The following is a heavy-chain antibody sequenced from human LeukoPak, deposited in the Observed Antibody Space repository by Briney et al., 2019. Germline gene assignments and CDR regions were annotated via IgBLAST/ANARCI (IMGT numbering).Heavy chain of an antibody. CDR2: IKQDGSEK. J-gene: IGHJ3*02. D-gene: IGHD3-22*01. Sequence: GGSLRLSSAASGFIFSSYWMSWVRQAPGKGLEWVANIKQDGSEKYYVDSVKGRFTISRDNAKNSLYLQMNSLRAEDTAVYYCARAPSIGDAFDIWGQGTMVTVSS. V-gene: IGHV3-7*04. CDR1: GFIFSSYW. CDR3: ARAPSIGDAFDI.